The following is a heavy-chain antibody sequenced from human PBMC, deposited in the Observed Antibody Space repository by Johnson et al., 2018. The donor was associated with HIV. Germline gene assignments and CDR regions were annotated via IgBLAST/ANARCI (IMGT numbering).Heavy chain of an antibody. CDR2: ICTAGDT. J-gene: IGHJ3*02. CDR3: ARGKGAAAGLDAFDI. Sequence: MLLVESGGGLVQPGGSLRLSCVASVFTFSSYDMHWVRQATGKGLEWVSAICTAGDTYYPGSVKGRFTISRENAKNSLYLQMNSLRVEDTALYYCARGKGAAAGLDAFDIWGQGSMVTFSS. CDR1: VFTFSSYD. V-gene: IGHV3-13*01. D-gene: IGHD6-13*01.